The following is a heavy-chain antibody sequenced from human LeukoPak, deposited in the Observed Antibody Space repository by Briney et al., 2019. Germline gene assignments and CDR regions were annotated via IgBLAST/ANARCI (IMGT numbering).Heavy chain of an antibody. CDR1: GFTFSSYA. V-gene: IGHV3-30*01. Sequence: GGSLRLSCAASGFTFSSYAMHWVRQAPGKGLEWVAVISYDGSNKYYADSVKGRFTISRDNSKNTLYLQMNSLRAEDTAVYYRARAGYCSSTSCHPFFDYWGQGTLVTVSS. J-gene: IGHJ4*02. D-gene: IGHD2-2*01. CDR3: ARAGYCSSTSCHPFFDY. CDR2: ISYDGSNK.